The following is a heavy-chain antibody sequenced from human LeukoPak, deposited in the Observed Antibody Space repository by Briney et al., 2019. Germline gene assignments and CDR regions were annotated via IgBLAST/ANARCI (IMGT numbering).Heavy chain of an antibody. CDR1: GFIVNSYA. CDR2: IYSDGVT. J-gene: IGHJ5*02. Sequence: GGSLRLSCAASGFIVNSYAMSWVRQAPGKGLAWVSLIYSDGVTQYADSVKGRFTISRDNSKNTLYLEMNSLRDEDTAVYFCARDRAEGKTWVEFDPWGQGTLVTVSS. V-gene: IGHV3-66*02. CDR3: ARDRAEGKTWVEFDP.